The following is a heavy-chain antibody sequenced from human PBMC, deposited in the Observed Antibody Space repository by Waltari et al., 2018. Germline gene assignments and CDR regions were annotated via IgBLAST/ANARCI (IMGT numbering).Heavy chain of an antibody. J-gene: IGHJ6*02. CDR2: ISPILGIA. CDR3: ARATTIQTGMDV. V-gene: IGHV1-69*02. D-gene: IGHD4-17*01. Sequence: QVQLVQSGAEVKKPGSSVKVSCKASGGTFSSYTISWVRQAPGQGLEWMGRISPILGIANYAQKFQGRVTITADKATSTAYMELSSLRSEDTAVYYCARATTIQTGMDVWGQGTTVTVSS. CDR1: GGTFSSYT.